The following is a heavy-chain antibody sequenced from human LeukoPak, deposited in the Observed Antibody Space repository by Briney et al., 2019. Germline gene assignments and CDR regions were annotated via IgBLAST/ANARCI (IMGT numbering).Heavy chain of an antibody. J-gene: IGHJ6*04. Sequence: PGXSLRXSCAASGFTFSSYEMNWVRQAPGKGLEWVSYISSSGSTIYYADSVKGRFTISRDNAKNSLYMQMNSLRAEDTAVYYCAELGITMIGGVWGKGTTVTISS. CDR1: GFTFSSYE. D-gene: IGHD3-10*02. V-gene: IGHV3-48*03. CDR3: AELGITMIGGV. CDR2: ISSSGSTI.